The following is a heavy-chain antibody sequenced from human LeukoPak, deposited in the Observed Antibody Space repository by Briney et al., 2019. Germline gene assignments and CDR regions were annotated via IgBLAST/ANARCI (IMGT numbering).Heavy chain of an antibody. CDR3: AREGSDYYGSGSYYRSYYYYMDV. CDR2: IYHSGST. V-gene: IGHV4-4*02. D-gene: IGHD3-10*01. Sequence: SGTLSLTCAVSGGSISSSNWWSWVRQPPGKGLEWIGEIYHSGSTNYNPSLKSRVTISVDKSKNQFSLKLSSVTAADTAVYYCAREGSDYYGSGSYYRSYYYYMDVWGKGTTVTISS. J-gene: IGHJ6*03. CDR1: GGSISSSNW.